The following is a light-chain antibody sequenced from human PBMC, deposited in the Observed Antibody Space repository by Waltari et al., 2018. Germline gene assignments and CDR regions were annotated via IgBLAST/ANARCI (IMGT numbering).Light chain of an antibody. CDR3: QQRSNWQT. CDR2: EAS. CDR1: QSVSSY. V-gene: IGKV3-11*01. J-gene: IGKJ4*01. Sequence: EIVLTQSPATLSLSPGERATLSCRASQSVSSYLAWYQQKPGQAPRLLIYEASNRATGIPARFSGSGSGTDFTLTISSLEPEDFAVYYCQQRSNWQTFGGGTKVEIK.